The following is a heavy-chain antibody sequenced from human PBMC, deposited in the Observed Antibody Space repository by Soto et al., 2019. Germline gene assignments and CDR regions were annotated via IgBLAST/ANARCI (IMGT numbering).Heavy chain of an antibody. Sequence: EXLKISCKSSGCXFTSYLIIWVRQMPGKGLEWMGMIDPSYSYTKYSPSFQGHVTISADKSIRTAYLQWSSLKASDTDMYYCARLDIAVAGIFDYWGQGTLGTVSS. CDR3: ARLDIAVAGIFDY. CDR2: IDPSYSYT. V-gene: IGHV5-10-1*01. CDR1: GCXFTSYL. D-gene: IGHD6-19*01. J-gene: IGHJ4*02.